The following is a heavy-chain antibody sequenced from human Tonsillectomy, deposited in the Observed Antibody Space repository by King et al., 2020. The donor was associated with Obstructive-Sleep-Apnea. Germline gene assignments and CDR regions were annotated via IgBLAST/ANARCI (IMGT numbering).Heavy chain of an antibody. CDR2: IYHSGGT. D-gene: IGHD2-15*01. Sequence: PLQESGPGLVKPSGTLSLTCAVSGGSIISSHWWSWVRQPPGRGLEWIGEIYHSGGTNYNPSLKSRVTISVDKSKNQFSLKLSSMTAADTAVYYCARSQGYCSSGSRYHYFDYWGQGTLVTVSS. CDR1: GGSIISSHW. J-gene: IGHJ4*02. V-gene: IGHV4-4*02. CDR3: ARSQGYCSSGSRYHYFDY.